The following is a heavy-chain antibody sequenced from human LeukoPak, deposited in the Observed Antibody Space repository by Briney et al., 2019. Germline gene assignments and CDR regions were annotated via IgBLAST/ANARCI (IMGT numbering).Heavy chain of an antibody. V-gene: IGHV3-49*04. Sequence: GGSLRLSCTASGFTFGDYAMSWVRQAPGKGLEWVGFIRSKAYGGTTEYAASVKGRFTISRDDSKSIAYLQMNSLKTEDTAVYYCTRVYCSSTSCYLYFDYWGQGTLVTVSS. CDR3: TRVYCSSTSCYLYFDY. D-gene: IGHD2-2*01. J-gene: IGHJ4*02. CDR2: IRSKAYGGTT. CDR1: GFTFGDYA.